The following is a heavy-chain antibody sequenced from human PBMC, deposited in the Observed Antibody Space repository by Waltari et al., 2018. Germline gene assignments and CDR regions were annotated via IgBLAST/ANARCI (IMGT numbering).Heavy chain of an antibody. V-gene: IGHV4-39*07. CDR1: GDSVSSGPYF. CDR3: ARDRSGTINSFDP. CDR2: MFYSGTT. D-gene: IGHD1-26*01. J-gene: IGHJ5*02. Sequence: QLQLPESGPLLVKPAETLSLTCTVSGDSVSSGPYFWAWIRQPPGKGLEWLGSMFYSGTTYHNSSLKSRVTISVDTSKNQVSLQLKSVTAADTAVYFCARDRSGTINSFDPWGRGTLVTVSS.